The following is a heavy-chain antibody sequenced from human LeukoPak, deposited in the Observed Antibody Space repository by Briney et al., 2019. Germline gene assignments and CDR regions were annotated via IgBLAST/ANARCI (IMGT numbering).Heavy chain of an antibody. Sequence: ASVKVSCKASGYTFTGYYMHWVRQAPGQGLEWMGWINTNSGGTNYAQKFQGRVTMTRDTSISTAYMELSRLRSDDTAVYYCARVRYNWNDVVDYWGQGTLVTVSS. CDR1: GYTFTGYY. D-gene: IGHD1-1*01. J-gene: IGHJ4*02. V-gene: IGHV1-2*02. CDR3: ARVRYNWNDVVDY. CDR2: INTNSGGT.